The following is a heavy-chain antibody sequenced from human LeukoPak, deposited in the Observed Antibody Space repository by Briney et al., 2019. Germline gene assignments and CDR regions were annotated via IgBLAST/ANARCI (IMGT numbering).Heavy chain of an antibody. J-gene: IGHJ4*02. CDR2: ITSSGSTI. CDR3: ARANYYDISGYDY. V-gene: IGHV3-48*03. Sequence: EPGGSLRLSCAASGFTFRSYEMNWVRQAPGKGLEWVSYITSSGSTIYCADSVKGRFTISRDNAKNSLYLQMNSLRAEDTAVYYCARANYYDISGYDYWGQGTLVTVSS. CDR1: GFTFRSYE. D-gene: IGHD3-22*01.